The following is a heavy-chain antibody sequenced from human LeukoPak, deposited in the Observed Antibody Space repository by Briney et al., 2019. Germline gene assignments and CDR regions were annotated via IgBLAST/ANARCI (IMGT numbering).Heavy chain of an antibody. J-gene: IGHJ4*02. CDR3: ARDLEVFDS. V-gene: IGHV3-23*01. D-gene: IGHD3-3*01. CDR2: ISGTGSST. Sequence: GGSLRLSCAASGFTFSSYAMSWVRQAPGKGLEWVSAISGTGSSTYSADSVKGRFTISRDNSKNTLYLQMNTLRAEDTAVYYCARDLEVFDSWGQGTLVTVSS. CDR1: GFTFSSYA.